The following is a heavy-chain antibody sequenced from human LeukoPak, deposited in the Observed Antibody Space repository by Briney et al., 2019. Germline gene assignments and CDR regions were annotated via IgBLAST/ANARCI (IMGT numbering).Heavy chain of an antibody. J-gene: IGHJ4*02. D-gene: IGHD1-26*01. CDR2: IWYDGSNK. V-gene: IGHV3-33*01. CDR3: ARVSSRSYYLHY. CDR1: GFTFSSYG. Sequence: GGSLRLSCAASGFTFSSYGMHWVRQAPGKGLEWVAVIWYDGSNKYYADSVKDRFTISRDNAKNSLYLQMNSLRAEDTAVYYCARVSSRSYYLHYWGQGTLVTVSS.